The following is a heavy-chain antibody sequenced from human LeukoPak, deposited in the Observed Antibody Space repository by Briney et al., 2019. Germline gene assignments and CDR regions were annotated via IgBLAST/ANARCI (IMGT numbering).Heavy chain of an antibody. CDR3: ARDRPKAETDY. V-gene: IGHV4-38-2*02. J-gene: IGHJ4*02. CDR1: GYSISSGYY. D-gene: IGHD6-25*01. CDR2: IYHSGST. Sequence: KPSXTLSLTCTVSGYSISSGYYWGWIRPPPGKGLEWIGSIYHSGSTYYNPSLKSRVTISVDTSKNQFSLKLSSVTAADTAVYYCARDRPKAETDYWGQGTLVTVSS.